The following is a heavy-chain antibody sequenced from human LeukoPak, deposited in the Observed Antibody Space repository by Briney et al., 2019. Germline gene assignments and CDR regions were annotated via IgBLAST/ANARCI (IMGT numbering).Heavy chain of an antibody. CDR1: GFTFGHNA. V-gene: IGHV3-23*01. J-gene: IGHJ4*02. Sequence: GESLKISCVASGFTFGHNAMAWVRQAPGKRLEWVSALSGSGGDTFYADSVKGRFTISRDNSKNTLYLQLSSLRPDDTAVYYCAKGAPSSSSIFDFWGPGTLVTVSS. D-gene: IGHD6-6*01. CDR3: AKGAPSSSSIFDF. CDR2: LSGSGGDT.